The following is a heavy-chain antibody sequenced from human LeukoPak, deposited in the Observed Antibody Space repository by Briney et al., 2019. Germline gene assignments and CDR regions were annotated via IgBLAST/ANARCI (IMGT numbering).Heavy chain of an antibody. CDR1: GGTFRSYA. D-gene: IGHD2-2*01. CDR2: IIPIFGTA. J-gene: IGHJ6*04. CDR3: ASTVVVPAATYYGMDV. V-gene: IGHV1-69*01. Sequence: SVKVSCKASGGTFRSYAISWVRQAPGQGLEWMGGIIPIFGTANYAQKFQGRVTITADESTSTAYMELSSLRSEDTAAYYCASTVVVPAATYYGMDVWGKGTTVTVSS.